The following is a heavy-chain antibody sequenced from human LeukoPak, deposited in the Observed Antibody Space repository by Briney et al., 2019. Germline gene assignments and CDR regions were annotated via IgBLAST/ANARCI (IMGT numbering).Heavy chain of an antibody. CDR3: TRGGIVGATTDYFDY. Sequence: GGSLRLSCTASGFTFDDYAMSWVRQAPGKGLEWVGFIRSKIYGGTTEYAASVKGRFTISRDDSNSVAYLQMNSLKIEDTAVYYRTRGGIVGATTDYFDYWGQGTLVTVSS. D-gene: IGHD1-26*01. CDR2: IRSKIYGGTT. CDR1: GFTFDDYA. J-gene: IGHJ4*02. V-gene: IGHV3-49*04.